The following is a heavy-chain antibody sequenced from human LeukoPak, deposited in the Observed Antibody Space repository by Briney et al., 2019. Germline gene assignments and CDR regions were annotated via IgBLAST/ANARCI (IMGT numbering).Heavy chain of an antibody. D-gene: IGHD6-19*01. V-gene: IGHV3-30*02. Sequence: GGSLRLSCAASGFTFSSYGMHWVRQAPGKGLEWVAFIRYDGSNKYYADSVKGRLTISRDNSKNTLYLQMNSLRAEDTAVYYCAKDGNIAVAAHYYYYMDVWGKGTTVTVSS. CDR3: AKDGNIAVAAHYYYYMDV. CDR1: GFTFSSYG. CDR2: IRYDGSNK. J-gene: IGHJ6*03.